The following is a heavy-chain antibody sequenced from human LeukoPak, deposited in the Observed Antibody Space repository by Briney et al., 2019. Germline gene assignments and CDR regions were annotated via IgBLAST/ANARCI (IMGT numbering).Heavy chain of an antibody. CDR1: GFTDSSDY. V-gene: IGHV3-53*01. CDR3: AREGVGALSIGY. D-gene: IGHD1-26*01. J-gene: IGHJ4*02. CDR2: IYRGGST. Sequence: GGSLRLFCAASGFTDSSDYKMWLRQAPGKGLEWVSVIYRGGSTYYADSVKGRFTISRDNSKNTLYLQMNSLRAEDTAVYFWAREGVGALSIGYWCQGTLVTVSS.